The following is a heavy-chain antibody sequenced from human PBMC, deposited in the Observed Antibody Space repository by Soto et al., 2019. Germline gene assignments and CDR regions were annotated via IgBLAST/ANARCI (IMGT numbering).Heavy chain of an antibody. Sequence: QVQLQESGPGLVKPSETLSLTCTVSGGSVSSGSYYWSWIRQPPGKGLEWIGYIYYSGSTNYNPSLKSRVTISVDTSKNQFSLKLSSVTAADTAVYYCARDKGQLTYYYYGMDVW. CDR3: ARDKGQLTYYYYGMDV. CDR1: GGSVSSGSYY. V-gene: IGHV4-61*01. J-gene: IGHJ6*01. CDR2: IYYSGST. D-gene: IGHD5-18*01.